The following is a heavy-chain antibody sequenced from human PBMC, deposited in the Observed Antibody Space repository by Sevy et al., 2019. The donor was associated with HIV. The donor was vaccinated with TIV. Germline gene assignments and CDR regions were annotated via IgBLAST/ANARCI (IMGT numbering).Heavy chain of an antibody. D-gene: IGHD3-16*01. V-gene: IGHV4-4*07. CDR3: AREAKLGAPLGY. CDR1: GGSISLYY. J-gene: IGHJ4*02. CDR2: IYGSGST. Sequence: SETLSLTCTVSGGSISLYYWSWIRQPAGKGLEWIGHIYGSGSTSYNPSLKSRGTMSVDTSQNQISLKLTSVTAADTAVYYCAREAKLGAPLGYWGQGTLVTVSS.